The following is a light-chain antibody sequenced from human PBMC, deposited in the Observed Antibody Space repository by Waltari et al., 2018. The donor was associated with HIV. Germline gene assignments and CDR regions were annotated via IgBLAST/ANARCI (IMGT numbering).Light chain of an antibody. J-gene: IGLJ3*02. CDR2: RNN. V-gene: IGLV1-47*01. CDR3: AAWDDSLSGLWV. Sequence: SVLSQPPSASGTPGQRVTISCSGSCSNIGSNFVFWYQQFPGTAPKLLIDRNNQRPSGVPDRFSGPKSGTSASLAISGLRSEDEADYYCAAWDDSLSGLWVFGGGTKLTVL. CDR1: CSNIGSNF.